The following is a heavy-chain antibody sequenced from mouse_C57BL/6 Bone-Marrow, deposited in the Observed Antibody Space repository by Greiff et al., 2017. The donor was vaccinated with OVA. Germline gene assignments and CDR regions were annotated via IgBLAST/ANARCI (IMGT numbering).Heavy chain of an antibody. CDR1: GSTFTSYW. V-gene: IGHV1-53*01. CDR3: ARSGTVVSYWYFDV. J-gene: IGHJ1*03. CDR2: INPSNGGT. Sequence: QVQLQQPGTELVKPGASVKLSCKASGSTFTSYWMHWVKQRPGQGLEWIGNINPSNGGTNYNEKFKSKATLTVDKSSSTAYMQLSSLTSEDSAVYYCARSGTVVSYWYFDVWGTGTTVTVSS. D-gene: IGHD1-1*01.